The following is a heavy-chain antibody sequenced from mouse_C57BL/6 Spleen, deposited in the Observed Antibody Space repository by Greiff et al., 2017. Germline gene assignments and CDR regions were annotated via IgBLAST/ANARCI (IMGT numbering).Heavy chain of an antibody. CDR2: IYPSDSDT. CDR3: ASDGSSLFAY. J-gene: IGHJ3*01. CDR1: GYTFTSYW. V-gene: IGHV1-52*01. Sequence: QVQLKQPGAELVRPRSSVKLSCKASGYTFTSYWMHWVKQRPIQGLEWIGNIYPSDSDTHYNQKFKDKATLTVDKSSSTAYMQLRGLTSEDSAVYYCASDGSSLFAYWGQGTLVTVSA. D-gene: IGHD1-1*01.